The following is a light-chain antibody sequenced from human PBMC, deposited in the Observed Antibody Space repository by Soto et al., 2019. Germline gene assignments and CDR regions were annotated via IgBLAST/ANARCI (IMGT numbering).Light chain of an antibody. CDR1: QSISRY. Sequence: IVLTQSPGTLSLSPGERTTLSCRASQSISRYLAWYQQKPGQGPRLLIYGASSRATGTPDRFSGSGSGTDFTLTIIRLEPEDFAVYYCQQYDISPWTFGQGTRLEIK. CDR3: QQYDISPWT. J-gene: IGKJ5*01. CDR2: GAS. V-gene: IGKV3-20*01.